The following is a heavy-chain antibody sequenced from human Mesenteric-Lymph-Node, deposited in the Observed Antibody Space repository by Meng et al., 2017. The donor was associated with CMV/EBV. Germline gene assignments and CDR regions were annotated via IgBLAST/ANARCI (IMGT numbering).Heavy chain of an antibody. CDR2: INWNGGST. D-gene: IGHD3-9*01. Sequence: GGSLRLSCAASGFTFDDYGMSWVRQAPGKGLEWVSGINWNGGSTGYADSVKGRFTISRDDAKKSLYLLMNSLRVEDTAVYYCARHNLLTGWDVWGQGALVTVSS. V-gene: IGHV3-20*04. CDR1: GFTFDDYG. CDR3: ARHNLLTGWDV. J-gene: IGHJ4*02.